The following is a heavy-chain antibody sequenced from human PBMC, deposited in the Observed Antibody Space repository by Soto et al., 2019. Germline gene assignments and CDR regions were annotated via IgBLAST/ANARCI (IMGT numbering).Heavy chain of an antibody. CDR2: INPNSGGT. Sequence: ASVKVSCKASGYTFSGYYMHWVRQAPGQGLEWMGWINPNSGGTNYAQKLQGRVTMTTDTSTSTAYMELRSLRSDDTAVYYCARGRRYSSGWYFDYWGQGTLVTVSS. CDR1: GYTFSGYY. V-gene: IGHV1-2*02. CDR3: ARGRRYSSGWYFDY. D-gene: IGHD6-19*01. J-gene: IGHJ4*02.